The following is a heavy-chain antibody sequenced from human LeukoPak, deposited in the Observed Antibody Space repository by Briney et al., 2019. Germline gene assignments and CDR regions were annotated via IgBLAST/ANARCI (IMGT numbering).Heavy chain of an antibody. CDR1: GGSISSGDYY. J-gene: IGHJ4*02. V-gene: IGHV4-30-4*01. CDR2: IYYSGST. Sequence: SQTLSLTCTVSGGSISSGDYYWSWIRQPPGKGLEWIGYIYYSGSTYYNPSLKSRVTISVDTSKNQFSLKLSSVTAADTAVYYCARGSFAVSGYPFDYWGQGTLDTVSS. CDR3: ARGSFAVSGYPFDY. D-gene: IGHD3-22*01.